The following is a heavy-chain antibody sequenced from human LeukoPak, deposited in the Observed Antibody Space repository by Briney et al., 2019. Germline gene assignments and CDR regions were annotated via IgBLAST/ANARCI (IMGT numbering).Heavy chain of an antibody. V-gene: IGHV3-23*01. Sequence: PGGALRLSCAASGFTFCSYAMSWGRQAPGKGLEWVSAISGSGGSSTYYADSVKGRFTISRDNSKNTLYLQMNSLRAEDTAVYYCAKELVVDSWGQGTLVTVSS. CDR3: AKELVVDS. CDR2: ISGSGGSST. CDR1: GFTFCSYA. J-gene: IGHJ4*02. D-gene: IGHD6-6*01.